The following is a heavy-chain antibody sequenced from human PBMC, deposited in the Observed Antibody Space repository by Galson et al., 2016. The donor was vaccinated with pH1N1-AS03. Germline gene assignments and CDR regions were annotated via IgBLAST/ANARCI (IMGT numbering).Heavy chain of an antibody. V-gene: IGHV2-70*11. CDR2: IDWDDDK. J-gene: IGHJ3*02. CDR3: ARMRAYGDLRDAFDI. D-gene: IGHD4-17*01. Sequence: PALVKPTQTLTLTCTFSGFSLSTSGMCVSWIRQPPGKALEWLARIDWDDDKYYSTSLKTRLTISKDTSKNQVVLTMTNMDPVGTATYYCARMRAYGDLRDAFDIWGQGTMVTVSS. CDR1: GFSLSTSGMC.